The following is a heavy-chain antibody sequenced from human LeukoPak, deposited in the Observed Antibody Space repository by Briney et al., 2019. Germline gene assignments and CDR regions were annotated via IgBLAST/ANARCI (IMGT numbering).Heavy chain of an antibody. V-gene: IGHV3-48*02. Sequence: GGSLRLSCAASGFTFSSYSMNWVRQAPGKGLEWVSYIWCGSSTIYYADSVKGRFTISRDSAKNTLYLQMNSLRQEDTAVYYFTRDYGGHYSSGFVYWGQGTLVTVSS. CDR3: TRDYGGHYSSGFVY. CDR1: GFTFSSYS. D-gene: IGHD4/OR15-4a*01. CDR2: IWCGSSTI. J-gene: IGHJ4*02.